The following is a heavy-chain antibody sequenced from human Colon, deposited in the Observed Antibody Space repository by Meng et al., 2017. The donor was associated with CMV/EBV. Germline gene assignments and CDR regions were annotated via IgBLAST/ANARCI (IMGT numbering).Heavy chain of an antibody. D-gene: IGHD1-14*01. V-gene: IGHV3-72*01. Sequence: GGSLRLSCTASGMTFSNAWMSWIRQSPGKGLEWVGRGKNRANGYGTEYAASVKGRFFISRNDSDNSLHLQMTRLESEDTAVYYCVRDGRRYSFDFWGQGTLVTVSS. CDR3: VRDGRRYSFDF. J-gene: IGHJ4*02. CDR1: GMTFSNAW. CDR2: GKNRANGYGT.